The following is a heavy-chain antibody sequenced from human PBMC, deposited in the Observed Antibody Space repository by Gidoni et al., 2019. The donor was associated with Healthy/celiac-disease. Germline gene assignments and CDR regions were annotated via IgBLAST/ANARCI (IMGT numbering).Heavy chain of an antibody. CDR2: INPSGGST. CDR1: GYTFTSSY. J-gene: IGHJ4*02. V-gene: IGHV1-46*03. Sequence: QVQLVQSGAEVKKPGASVKVSCKASGYTFTSSYMHWVAHAPGPGLEWRGIINPSGGSTSYAQKFKGRVTMTRDTSTSTVYMELSSLRSEDTAVYYCARDDSFRWGGATSYRATTTAHLRLDYWGQGTLVTVCS. D-gene: IGHD1-26*01. CDR3: ARDDSFRWGGATSYRATTTAHLRLDY.